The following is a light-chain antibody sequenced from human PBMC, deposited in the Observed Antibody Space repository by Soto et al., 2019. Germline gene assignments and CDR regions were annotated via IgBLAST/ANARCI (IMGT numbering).Light chain of an antibody. CDR2: GAS. CDR1: QNVRSS. CDR3: QQRSKWRT. Sequence: EIVMTQSPATLSVSPGERVTLSCRASQNVRSSLAWYQQQPGQAPRLLIYGASTRATGIPARFSGRGSGTEFTLTISSLQSVDFAVYYCQQRSKWRTFGQGTKVDIK. V-gene: IGKV3-15*01. J-gene: IGKJ1*01.